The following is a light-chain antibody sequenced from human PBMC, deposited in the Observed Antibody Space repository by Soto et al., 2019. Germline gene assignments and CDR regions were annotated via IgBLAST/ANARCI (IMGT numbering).Light chain of an antibody. V-gene: IGKV1-39*01. CDR2: AAS. CDR1: ESINRY. CDR3: QQCYSIPRT. Sequence: DIQMTQSPSSLSASVGDRVTITCRASESINRYLNWYQQKPGKAPKVLISAASSLQSGVPSRFTGSGSGTNFTLTISSLQPEDFATYYCQQCYSIPRTFGGGTRVDIK. J-gene: IGKJ4*01.